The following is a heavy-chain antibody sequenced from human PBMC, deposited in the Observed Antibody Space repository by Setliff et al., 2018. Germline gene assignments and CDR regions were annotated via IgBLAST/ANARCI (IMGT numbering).Heavy chain of an antibody. J-gene: IGHJ4*02. Sequence: ASVKVSCKASGYAFSDYGVTWVRQAPGQGLEWVGWISPHTGNTYYAPNFEGRVSLTTDTSTSTAYMELRSLRSDDTALYFCSRLVRYCTTTTCQTLSGGEHWGQGTLVTVSS. CDR3: SRLVRYCTTTTCQTLSGGEH. CDR2: ISPHTGNT. V-gene: IGHV1-18*01. D-gene: IGHD2-8*01. CDR1: GYAFSDYG.